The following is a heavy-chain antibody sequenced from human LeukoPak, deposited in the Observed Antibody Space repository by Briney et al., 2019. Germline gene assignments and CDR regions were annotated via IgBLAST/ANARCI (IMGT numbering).Heavy chain of an antibody. D-gene: IGHD2-15*01. J-gene: IGHJ4*02. CDR1: GYTFTNYY. CDR3: ARVYCSGGRCYDSGGDY. CDR2: INPSGGST. Sequence: GASVKVSCKASGYTFTNYYMHWVRQAPGQGLEWVGIINPSGGSTSYARKFPGRVTVTRDTSTSTVYMELRSLRSEDTAVYYCARVYCSGGRCYDSGGDYWGQGTLVTVSS. V-gene: IGHV1-46*01.